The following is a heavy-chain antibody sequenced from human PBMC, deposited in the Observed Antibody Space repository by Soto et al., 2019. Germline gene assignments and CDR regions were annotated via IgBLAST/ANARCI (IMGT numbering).Heavy chain of an antibody. CDR3: AKDYYSGYEWRDYYHGMDV. V-gene: IGHV3-23*01. CDR1: GFPFSSYA. J-gene: IGHJ6*02. CDR2: ISGNGDTT. Sequence: GGSLSLSCSASGFPFSSYAMSWARPAPGKGLEWVSVISGNGDTTYYAESVKGRFTISRDNSKNTVYLQMNSLRAEDTAVYYCAKDYYSGYEWRDYYHGMDVWGQGTTVTVSS. D-gene: IGHD5-12*01.